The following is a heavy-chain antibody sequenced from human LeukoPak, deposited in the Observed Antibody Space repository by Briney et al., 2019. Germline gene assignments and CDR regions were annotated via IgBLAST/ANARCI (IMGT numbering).Heavy chain of an antibody. CDR3: ARGHTAVTRHFDF. J-gene: IGHJ4*02. Sequence: GGSLRLSCAASGFTFSTYAMSWVRQAPGKGLEWVSAISSSGGSSYYADSVKGRFTISRDDAKNLLYLDMNSLRAEDTAVYYCARGHTAVTRHFDFWGQGTPVTVSS. D-gene: IGHD4-17*01. CDR1: GFTFSTYA. V-gene: IGHV3-23*01. CDR2: ISSSGGSS.